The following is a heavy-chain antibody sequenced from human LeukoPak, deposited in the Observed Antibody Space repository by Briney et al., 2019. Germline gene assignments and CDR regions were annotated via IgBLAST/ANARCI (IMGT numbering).Heavy chain of an antibody. D-gene: IGHD6-19*01. J-gene: IGHJ4*02. Sequence: ASVKVSCKASGYTFTGYYMHWVRQAPGQGLEWMGWVNPNSGGTNYAQKFQGRVTMTRDTSISTAYMELSRLRSDDTAGYYCARGPYRYSSGWYFDYWGQGTLVTVSS. CDR2: VNPNSGGT. CDR3: ARGPYRYSSGWYFDY. CDR1: GYTFTGYY. V-gene: IGHV1-2*02.